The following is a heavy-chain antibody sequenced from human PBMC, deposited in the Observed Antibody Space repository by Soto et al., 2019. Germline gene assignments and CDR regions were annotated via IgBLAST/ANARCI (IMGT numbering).Heavy chain of an antibody. J-gene: IGHJ4*02. CDR2: IIPIFGTT. Sequence: QVQLVQSGAEVKKPGSSVKVSCKTSGDIFSGYSISWVRQAPGQGLEWMGGIIPIFGTTNYAQRFHGRVTITADKSTSTVYMELYSLESEDTAVYYCARDIGSGYDPGDYWGQGTLVTVSS. D-gene: IGHD5-12*01. CDR1: GDIFSGYS. CDR3: ARDIGSGYDPGDY. V-gene: IGHV1-69*14.